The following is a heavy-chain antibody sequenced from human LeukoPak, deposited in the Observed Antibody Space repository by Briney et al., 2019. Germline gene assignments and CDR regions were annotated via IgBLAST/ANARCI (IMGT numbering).Heavy chain of an antibody. Sequence: GGSLRLSSAASGFTFRNSVMSWVRQAPGKGLEWVSTFTGGDGSAYYADSVKGRFTISRDNSKNTLYLQMNSLRAEDTALYYCAKEGFDYWGQGTLVTVSS. CDR2: FTGGDGSA. CDR3: AKEGFDY. CDR1: GFTFRNSV. J-gene: IGHJ4*02. V-gene: IGHV3-23*01.